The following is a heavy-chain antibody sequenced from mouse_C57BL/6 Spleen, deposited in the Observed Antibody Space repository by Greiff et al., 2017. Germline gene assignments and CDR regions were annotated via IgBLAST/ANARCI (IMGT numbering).Heavy chain of an antibody. Sequence: QVQLQQPGAELVKPGASVKLSCKASGYTFTSYWMHWVKQRPGRGLEWIGRIDPNSGGTKYNEKFKSKAKLTVDKPASTAYMQLSSLTYEDSAVYSCASWGTVVAAGWYFDVWGTGTTVTVSS. D-gene: IGHD1-1*01. CDR2: IDPNSGGT. V-gene: IGHV1-72*01. J-gene: IGHJ1*03. CDR3: ASWGTVVAAGWYFDV. CDR1: GYTFTSYW.